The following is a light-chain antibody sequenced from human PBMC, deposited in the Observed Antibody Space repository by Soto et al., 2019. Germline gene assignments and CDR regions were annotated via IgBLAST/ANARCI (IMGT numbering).Light chain of an antibody. J-gene: IGKJ1*01. Sequence: EIVMTQSPATLSVSPGERATLSCRASQNIGSNLVWYQQIPGQAPRLLIYGASTRATGIPARFSGRGAGTEFTLTSSSLQSEDVAVYYCQQYDNWRPWTFGQGTKVEV. CDR3: QQYDNWRPWT. CDR1: QNIGSN. CDR2: GAS. V-gene: IGKV3-15*01.